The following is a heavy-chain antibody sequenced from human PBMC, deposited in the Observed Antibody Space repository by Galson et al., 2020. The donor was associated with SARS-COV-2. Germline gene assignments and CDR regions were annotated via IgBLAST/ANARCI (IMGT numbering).Heavy chain of an antibody. CDR1: GGSISSSSYY. Sequence: SETLSLTCTVSGGSISSSSYYWGWIRQPPGQGLEWIGSIYYSGSTYYNPSLKSRVTISVDTSKNQFSLKLSSVTAADTAVYYCARDLLSMPLYIVGATFDAFDIWGQGTMVTVSS. V-gene: IGHV4-39*07. D-gene: IGHD1-26*01. J-gene: IGHJ3*02. CDR3: ARDLLSMPLYIVGATFDAFDI. CDR2: IYYSGST.